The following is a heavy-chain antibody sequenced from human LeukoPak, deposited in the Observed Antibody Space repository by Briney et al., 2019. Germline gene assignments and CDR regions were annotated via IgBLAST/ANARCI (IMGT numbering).Heavy chain of an antibody. CDR1: GFTFSRYW. CDR2: IKQDGSAK. CDR3: ARAYFGDYGRGAFDI. D-gene: IGHD4-17*01. Sequence: GGSLRLSCAASGFTFSRYWMSWVRQAQAPGKGLEWVASIKQDGSAKNYVDSVKGRFTISRDNAKNSVYLQMNSLTGEDTAVYYCARAYFGDYGRGAFDIWGQGTMVTVSS. V-gene: IGHV3-7*01. J-gene: IGHJ3*02.